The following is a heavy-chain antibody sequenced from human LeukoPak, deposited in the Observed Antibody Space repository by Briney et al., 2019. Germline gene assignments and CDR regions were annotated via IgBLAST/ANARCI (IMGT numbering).Heavy chain of an antibody. J-gene: IGHJ4*02. CDR3: AKTRYGYRGYFDY. D-gene: IGHD5-18*01. CDR2: ISYDGSNK. Sequence: PGRSLRLSCAASGFTFSSYGMHWVRQAPGKGLEWVAVISYDGSNKYYADSVKGRFTISRDNSKNTLYLQMNSLRAEDTAVYYCAKTRYGYRGYFDYWGQGTLVTVSS. CDR1: GFTFSSYG. V-gene: IGHV3-30*18.